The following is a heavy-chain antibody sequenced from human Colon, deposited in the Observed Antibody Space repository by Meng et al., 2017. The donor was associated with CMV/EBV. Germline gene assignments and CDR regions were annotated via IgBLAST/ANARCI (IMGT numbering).Heavy chain of an antibody. D-gene: IGHD2-2*01. CDR1: GFSIDDYA. J-gene: IGHJ3*02. CDR2: ISWNSGSL. V-gene: IGHV3-9*01. CDR3: AKEYCSSTSCFSNAFDI. Sequence: SLKISCAASGFSIDDYAMHWVRQAPGKGLEWVSGISWNSGSLVYADSVKGRFTISRDNANNSLYLQMNSLRAEDTALYYCAKEYCSSTSCFSNAFDIWGQGTMVTVSS.